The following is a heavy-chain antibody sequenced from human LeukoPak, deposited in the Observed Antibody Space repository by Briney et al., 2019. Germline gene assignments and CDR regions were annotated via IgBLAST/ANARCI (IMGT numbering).Heavy chain of an antibody. CDR3: ARIDPGYYYYGMDV. CDR2: IYYSGST. V-gene: IGHV4-59*01. D-gene: IGHD3-22*01. CDR1: GGSISSYY. Sequence: SETLSLTCTVSGGSISSYYWSWIRQPPGKGLEWIGYIYYSGSTNYNPSLKSRVTISVDTSKNQFSLKLSSVTAADTAVYYCARIDPGYYYYGMDVWVQGPTDTVSS. J-gene: IGHJ6*02.